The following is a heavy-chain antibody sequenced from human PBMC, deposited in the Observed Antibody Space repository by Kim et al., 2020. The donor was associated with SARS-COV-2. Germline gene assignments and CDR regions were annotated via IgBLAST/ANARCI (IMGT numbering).Heavy chain of an antibody. CDR1: GFTFSSYA. V-gene: IGHV3-23*01. D-gene: IGHD2-21*01. J-gene: IGHJ4*02. Sequence: GGSLRLSCAASGFTFSSYAMSWVRQAPGKGLEWVSAISGSGGSTYYADSVKGRFTISRDNSKNTLYLQMNSLRAEDTAVYYCAKREPLAYCGGDCYSPFDYWGQGTLVTVSS. CDR2: ISGSGGST. CDR3: AKREPLAYCGGDCYSPFDY.